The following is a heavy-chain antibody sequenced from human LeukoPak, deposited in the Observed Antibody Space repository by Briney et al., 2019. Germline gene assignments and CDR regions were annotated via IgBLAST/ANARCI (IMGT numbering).Heavy chain of an antibody. D-gene: IGHD2-15*01. V-gene: IGHV3-30*02. J-gene: IGHJ4*02. Sequence: PGGSLRLSCAASGFTFSSYGMHWVRQAPGKGLEWVAFVRSDGTTKYYADFAKGRFTISRDNSKNTLYLQINSLRAEDTAVYYCAKVSGGSWGVFDSWGQGTLVTVSS. CDR1: GFTFSSYG. CDR2: VRSDGTTK. CDR3: AKVSGGSWGVFDS.